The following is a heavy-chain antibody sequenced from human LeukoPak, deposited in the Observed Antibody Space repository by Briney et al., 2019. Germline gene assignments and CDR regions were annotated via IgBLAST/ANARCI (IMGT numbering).Heavy chain of an antibody. D-gene: IGHD6-13*01. V-gene: IGHV3-23*01. CDR3: AKGAGYSSNWNFDY. Sequence: GGSLRLSCAASGFTFSSYAMSWVRQAPGEGLQWVSGISGSGSSTYYADSVRGRFTISRDNSKNTLYLQMNSLRLEDTAGYYCAKGAGYSSNWNFDYWGQGTLVTVSS. CDR1: GFTFSSYA. CDR2: ISGSGSST. J-gene: IGHJ4*02.